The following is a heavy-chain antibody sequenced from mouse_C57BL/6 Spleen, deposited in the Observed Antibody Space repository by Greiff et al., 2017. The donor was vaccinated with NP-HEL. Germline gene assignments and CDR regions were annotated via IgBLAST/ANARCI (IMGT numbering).Heavy chain of an antibody. CDR2: IYPRDGST. CDR3: AREMLYYYGSSPWFAY. V-gene: IGHV1-78*01. D-gene: IGHD1-1*01. CDR1: GYTFTDHT. J-gene: IGHJ3*01. Sequence: VKLMESDAELVKPGASVKISCKVSGYTFTDHTIHWMKQRPEQGLEWIGYIYPRDGSTKYNEKFKGKATLTADKSSSTAYMQLNSLTSEDSAVYFCAREMLYYYGSSPWFAYWGQGTLVTVSA.